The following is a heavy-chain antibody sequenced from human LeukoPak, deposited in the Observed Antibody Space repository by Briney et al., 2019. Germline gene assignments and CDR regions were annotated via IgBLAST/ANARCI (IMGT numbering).Heavy chain of an antibody. CDR2: IYSGGST. Sequence: GGSLRLSCAASGFTVSSNYMSWVRQAPGKGLEWVSVIYSGGSTYYADSVKGRFTISRDKSKNTLYLQMNSLRAEDTAVYYCARGGYSSSAGLDYWGQGTLVTVSS. CDR1: GFTVSSNY. D-gene: IGHD6-6*01. V-gene: IGHV3-66*01. J-gene: IGHJ4*02. CDR3: ARGGYSSSAGLDY.